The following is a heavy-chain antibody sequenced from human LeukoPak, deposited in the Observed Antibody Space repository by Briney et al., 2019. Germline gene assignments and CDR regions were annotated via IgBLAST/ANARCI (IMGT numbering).Heavy chain of an antibody. Sequence: GRSLRLSCAVSGFTFDDYAMHWVRQAPGKGLEWVSGISWNSVSIGYADSVKGRFTISRDNAKNSLYLQMNSLRAEDMASYYCAKDTGKGDYERFDIWGQGTMVTVSS. CDR2: ISWNSVSI. CDR3: AKDTGKGDYERFDI. J-gene: IGHJ3*02. CDR1: GFTFDDYA. V-gene: IGHV3-9*03. D-gene: IGHD4-17*01.